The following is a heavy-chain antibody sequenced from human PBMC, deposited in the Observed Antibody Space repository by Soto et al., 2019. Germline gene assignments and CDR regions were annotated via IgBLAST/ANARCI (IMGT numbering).Heavy chain of an antibody. V-gene: IGHV1-69*01. D-gene: IGHD3-10*01. CDR1: GGTFSNSG. CDR2: IIPIFVSA. J-gene: IGHJ4*02. Sequence: QLHLVQSGAEVKKPGSSLKVSCKASGGTFSNSGISWVRQAPGQGLEWMGGIIPIFVSAHYAPKFQGRITITADESTSTAYMELSGLTSEDTAIYYCARDVSSDTTGFRGYDLWGQGTQVTVSS. CDR3: ARDVSSDTTGFRGYDL.